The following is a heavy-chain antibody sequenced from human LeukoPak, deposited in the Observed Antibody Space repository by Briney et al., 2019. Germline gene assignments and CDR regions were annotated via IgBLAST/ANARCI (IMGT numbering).Heavy chain of an antibody. V-gene: IGHV1-2*02. CDR3: ARVPASIGGYYYYYMDV. J-gene: IGHJ6*03. CDR1: GYTFTGYY. D-gene: IGHD2-21*01. Sequence: GASVKVSCKASGYTFTGYYMHWVRQAPGQGLQWMGWINPNGGDTNYAQKFQGRVTMTRDTSISTAYMELSRLRSEDTAVYYCARVPASIGGYYYYYMDVWGKGTTVTISS. CDR2: INPNGGDT.